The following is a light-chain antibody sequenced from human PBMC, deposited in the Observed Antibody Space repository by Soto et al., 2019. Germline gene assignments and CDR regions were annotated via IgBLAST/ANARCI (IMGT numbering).Light chain of an antibody. CDR1: QSVSRY. J-gene: IGKJ4*01. Sequence: EIVLTQSPGTLSLSPGERATLSCRASQSVSRYLAWYQQKAGQAPRLLIYDASNRATGIPARFSGRGSGTDFTLTISSLEPEDFAVYYCQQRYNWPPLTFGGGTKVELK. CDR3: QQRYNWPPLT. V-gene: IGKV3-11*01. CDR2: DAS.